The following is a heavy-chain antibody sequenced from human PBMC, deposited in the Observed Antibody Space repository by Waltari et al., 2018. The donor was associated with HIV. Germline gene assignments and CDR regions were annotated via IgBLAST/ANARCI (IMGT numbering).Heavy chain of an antibody. CDR1: GFTFDTYA. D-gene: IGHD3-10*02. CDR2: ISGSGEIA. V-gene: IGHV3-23*01. Sequence: EVRLLESGGHLIQPGGSLRLSCAASGFTFDTYAMNWVRQAPGKRLEWVAAISGSGEIAYSADSVKGRFSISRDNSKNTLFLHMTSLRAEDTALYYCAKDLGDYVWGMFTGAHFDSWGQGTLVTVSS. CDR3: AKDLGDYVWGMFTGAHFDS. J-gene: IGHJ4*02.